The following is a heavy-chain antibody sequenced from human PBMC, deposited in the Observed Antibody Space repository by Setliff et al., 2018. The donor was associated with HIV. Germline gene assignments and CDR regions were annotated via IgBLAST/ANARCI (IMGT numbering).Heavy chain of an antibody. J-gene: IGHJ4*02. Sequence: PSETLSLTCTVSGGSISRSSYFWTWIRQRPGQGLEWIGYIYYNGRVSYSEKTYYSPSLKSRVTISLDTSKTHFYLNLTSVTDADTAVYFCAREGRGDPAVATTRIDYWGQGKLVTVSS. D-gene: IGHD1-1*01. CDR3: AREGRGDPAVATTRIDY. V-gene: IGHV4-39*02. CDR1: GGSISRSSYF. CDR2: VSYSEKT.